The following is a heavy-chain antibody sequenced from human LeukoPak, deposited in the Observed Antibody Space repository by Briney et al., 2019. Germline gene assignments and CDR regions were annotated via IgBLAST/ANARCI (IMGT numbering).Heavy chain of an antibody. CDR2: ISYDGSNK. Sequence: GGSLRLSCAASGFTFSSYGMHWVRQAPGKGLEWVAVISYDGSNKYYADSVKGRFTISRDNSKNTLYLQMNSLRAEDTAVYYCAKAPLYGSGSYVLDYWGQGTLVTVSS. CDR3: AKAPLYGSGSYVLDY. V-gene: IGHV3-30*18. D-gene: IGHD3-10*01. CDR1: GFTFSSYG. J-gene: IGHJ4*02.